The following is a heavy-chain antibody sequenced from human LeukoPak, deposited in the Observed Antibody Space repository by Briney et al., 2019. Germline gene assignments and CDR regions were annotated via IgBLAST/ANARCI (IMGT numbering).Heavy chain of an antibody. Sequence: SVKVSCKASGGTFSSYAISWVRQAPGQGLEWMGRIIPILGIANYAQKFQGRVTITADKSASTAYMELSSLRSEDTAVYYCASQPSQYSRSSYYYYGMDVWGQGSTLTV. D-gene: IGHD6-13*01. J-gene: IGHJ6*02. CDR1: GGTFSSYA. CDR3: ASQPSQYSRSSYYYYGMDV. V-gene: IGHV1-69*04. CDR2: IIPILGIA.